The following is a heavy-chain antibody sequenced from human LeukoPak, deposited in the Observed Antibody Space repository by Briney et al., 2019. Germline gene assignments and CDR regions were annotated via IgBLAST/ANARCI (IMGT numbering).Heavy chain of an antibody. Sequence: PGASLRLSCAASGFTFSSYAMSWVRQAPGKGLEWVSTISATGGGTVYADSVKGRFTISRDNSENTLLLQMNSLRADDTAVYYCAKDWATLPSRLSPFDSWGQGILVTVSS. J-gene: IGHJ4*02. V-gene: IGHV3-23*01. D-gene: IGHD6-6*01. CDR1: GFTFSSYA. CDR2: ISATGGGT. CDR3: AKDWATLPSRLSPFDS.